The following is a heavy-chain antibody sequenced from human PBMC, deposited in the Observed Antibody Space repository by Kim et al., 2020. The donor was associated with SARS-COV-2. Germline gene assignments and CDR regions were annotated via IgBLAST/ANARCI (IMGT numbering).Heavy chain of an antibody. V-gene: IGHV4-39*01. CDR2: IYYSGST. CDR1: GGSISSSSYY. J-gene: IGHJ4*02. Sequence: SETLSLTCTVSGGSISSSSYYWGWIRQPPGKGLEWIGSIYYSGSTYYNPSLKSRVTISVDTSKNQFSLKLSSVTAADTAVYYCARHSPLAYCGGDCFPSGPSLFDYWGQGTLVTVSS. CDR3: ARHSPLAYCGGDCFPSGPSLFDY. D-gene: IGHD2-21*02.